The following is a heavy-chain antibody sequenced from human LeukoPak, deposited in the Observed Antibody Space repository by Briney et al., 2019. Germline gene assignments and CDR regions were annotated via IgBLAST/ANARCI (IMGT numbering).Heavy chain of an antibody. J-gene: IGHJ4*02. Sequence: PGGSLRLSCAASGFTFSSYSMNWVRPAPGEGLEWVSSISSSSSYIYYADSVKGRFTISRDNAKNSLYLQMNSLRAEDTAVYYCARAGYDSSGLVDYWGQGTLVTVSS. CDR3: ARAGYDSSGLVDY. D-gene: IGHD3-22*01. CDR1: GFTFSSYS. CDR2: ISSSSSYI. V-gene: IGHV3-21*01.